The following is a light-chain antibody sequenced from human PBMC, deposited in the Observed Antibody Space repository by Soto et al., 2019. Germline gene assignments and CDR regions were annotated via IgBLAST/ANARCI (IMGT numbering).Light chain of an antibody. CDR3: SSYTSSSTSVV. CDR2: DVS. CDR1: SSDVGGYKY. V-gene: IGLV2-14*01. Sequence: QSALTQPASVSGSPGQSITISCTGTSSDVGGYKYVSWYQQHPGKAPKLMIYDVSNRPSGVSNRFSGSKSGNTASLTISGLQAVDEADYYCSSYTSSSTSVVLGGGTKVTVL. J-gene: IGLJ2*01.